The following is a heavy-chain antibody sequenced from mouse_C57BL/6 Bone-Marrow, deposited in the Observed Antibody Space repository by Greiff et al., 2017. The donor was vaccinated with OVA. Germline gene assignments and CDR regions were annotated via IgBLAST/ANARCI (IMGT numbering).Heavy chain of an antibody. Sequence: QVQLKESGAELVKPGASVKISCKASGYTFTDYYINWVKQRPGQGLEWIGKIGPGSGSTYYNEKFKGKATLTADKSSSTAYMQLSSLTSEDSAVYFCAIITTVVARYYYAMDYWGQGTSVTVSS. V-gene: IGHV1-77*01. CDR3: AIITTVVARYYYAMDY. J-gene: IGHJ4*01. D-gene: IGHD1-1*01. CDR1: GYTFTDYY. CDR2: IGPGSGST.